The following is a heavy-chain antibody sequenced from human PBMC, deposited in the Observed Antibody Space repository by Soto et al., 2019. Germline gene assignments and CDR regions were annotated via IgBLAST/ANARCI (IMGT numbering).Heavy chain of an antibody. CDR2: INAGNGNT. J-gene: IGHJ6*02. V-gene: IGHV1-3*01. D-gene: IGHD3-10*01. Sequence: ASVKVSCKASGYTFPSYAMHWVRQAPGQRLEWMGWINAGNGNTKYSQKSQGRVTITRDTSASTAYMELSSLRSEDTAVYYCAREGGFHYYYGMDVWGQGTTVTVSS. CDR3: AREGGFHYYYGMDV. CDR1: GYTFPSYA.